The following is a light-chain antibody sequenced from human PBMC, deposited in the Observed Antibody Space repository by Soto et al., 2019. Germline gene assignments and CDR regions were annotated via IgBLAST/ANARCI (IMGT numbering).Light chain of an antibody. Sequence: QAVVTQEPSLTVSPGATVPLSCGSSTGAVTSGHYPYWFQQKPGQAPRTLIYDTSNKHSWTPARFSGSLLGGKAALTLSGAQPEDEAEYYCLLSYSGALVVFGGGTKLTVL. J-gene: IGLJ2*01. CDR3: LLSYSGALVV. V-gene: IGLV7-46*01. CDR2: DTS. CDR1: TGAVTSGHY.